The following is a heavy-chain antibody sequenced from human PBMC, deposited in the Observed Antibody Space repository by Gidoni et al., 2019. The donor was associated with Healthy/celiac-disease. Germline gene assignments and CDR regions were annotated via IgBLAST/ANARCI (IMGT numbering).Heavy chain of an antibody. Sequence: EVQLLESGGGLVQPGGSLRLSCAASGFTFSSYAMSWVRQAPGKGLEWVSAISGSGGSTYYADSVKGRFTISRDNSKNTLYLQMNSLRAEDTAVYYCACSWGAPEYFQHWGQGTLVTVSS. CDR1: GFTFSSYA. CDR3: ACSWGAPEYFQH. V-gene: IGHV3-23*01. D-gene: IGHD6-13*01. CDR2: ISGSGGST. J-gene: IGHJ1*01.